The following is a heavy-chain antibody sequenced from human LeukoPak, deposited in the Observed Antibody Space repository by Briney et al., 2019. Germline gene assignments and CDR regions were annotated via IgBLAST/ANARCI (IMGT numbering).Heavy chain of an antibody. CDR3: ARLSSSGYYYVDY. CDR1: GGSISRYY. V-gene: IGHV4-4*09. CDR2: IYTSGST. D-gene: IGHD3-22*01. J-gene: IGHJ4*02. Sequence: SETLSLTCTVSGGSISRYYRSWIRQPPGKGLEWIGYIYTSGSTNYNPSLKSRVTISVDTSKNQFSLKLSSVTAADTAVYYCARLSSSGYYYVDYWGQGILVTVSS.